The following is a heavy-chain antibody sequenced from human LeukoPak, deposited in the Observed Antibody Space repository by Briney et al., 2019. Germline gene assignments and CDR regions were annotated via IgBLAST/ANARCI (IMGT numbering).Heavy chain of an antibody. CDR2: IWYDGSNK. CDR3: AKDDGYCSSTSCYGVKFDY. Sequence: GGSLRLSCAASGFTFSSYGMHWVRQAPGKGLEWVAVIWYDGSNKYYADSVKGRFTTSRDNSKNTLYLQMNSLRAEDTAVYYCAKDDGYCSSTSCYGVKFDYWGQGTLVTVSS. D-gene: IGHD2-2*01. J-gene: IGHJ4*02. V-gene: IGHV3-30*02. CDR1: GFTFSSYG.